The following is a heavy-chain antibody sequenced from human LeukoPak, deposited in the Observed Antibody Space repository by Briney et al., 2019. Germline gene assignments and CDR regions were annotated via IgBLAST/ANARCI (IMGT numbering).Heavy chain of an antibody. CDR1: GFNFSYYG. Sequence: PGGSLRLSCAAAGFNFSYYGMHWVRQAPGKGLEWVAFIRYDGSNKYYVNSVKGRFTISRDNSKKTLDLQMVSLRAEDTGLYYCAKDGGSWSFDYWGQGTLVTVSS. V-gene: IGHV3-30*02. J-gene: IGHJ4*02. CDR3: AKDGGSWSFDY. CDR2: IRYDGSNK. D-gene: IGHD6-13*01.